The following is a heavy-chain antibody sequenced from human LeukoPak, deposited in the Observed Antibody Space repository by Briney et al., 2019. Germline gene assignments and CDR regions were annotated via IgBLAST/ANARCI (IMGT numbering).Heavy chain of an antibody. V-gene: IGHV3-30-3*01. D-gene: IGHD4-11*01. CDR3: ARDYVTTWAFDI. CDR2: ISYDGSNK. Sequence: PGRSLRLSCAASGFTFSSYAMHWVRQAPGKGLEWLAVISYDGSNKYYADSVKGRFTISRDNSKNTLYLQMNSLRAEDTAVYYCARDYVTTWAFDIWGQGTMVTVSS. CDR1: GFTFSSYA. J-gene: IGHJ3*02.